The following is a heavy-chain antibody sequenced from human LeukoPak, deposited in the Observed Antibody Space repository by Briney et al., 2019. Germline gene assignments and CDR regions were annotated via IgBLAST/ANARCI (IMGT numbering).Heavy chain of an antibody. J-gene: IGHJ4*02. CDR3: ARFGTTVTDFDY. D-gene: IGHD4-17*01. Sequence: ASVKVSCKASGYTFTGCYMHWVRQAHGQGLEWMGWINPHSGGTNYAQKIQGRVTMTRDTSISTAYMELSRLRSDDTAVYYCARFGTTVTDFDYWGQGTLVTVSS. V-gene: IGHV1-2*02. CDR2: INPHSGGT. CDR1: GYTFTGCY.